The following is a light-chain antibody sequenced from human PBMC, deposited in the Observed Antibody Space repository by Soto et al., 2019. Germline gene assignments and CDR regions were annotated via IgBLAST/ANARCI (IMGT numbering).Light chain of an antibody. CDR2: DAS. CDR3: QQYGTSPPLT. Sequence: IVLTQSPGTLSLSPGEIATLSCRASQSVSSNYLAWYQQKPGQAPRLLIYDASSRATGIPDRFSGSGSATDFTLTISRLEPEDFAVYYCQQYGTSPPLTFGGGTKVEIK. CDR1: QSVSSNY. V-gene: IGKV3-20*01. J-gene: IGKJ4*01.